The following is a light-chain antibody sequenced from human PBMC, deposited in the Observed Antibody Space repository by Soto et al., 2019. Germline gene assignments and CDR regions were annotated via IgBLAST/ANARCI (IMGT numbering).Light chain of an antibody. CDR2: GAS. CDR3: QQYGSSGT. Sequence: DIVLTQSPGTLSLSPGESATLLCRASQFVSSRSLAWYQQKPGQAPRLLIYGASNRATGIPDRFSGSGSGTDFTLTISRLEPEDFAVYYCQQYGSSGTFGQGTKVDIK. V-gene: IGKV3-20*01. CDR1: QFVSSRS. J-gene: IGKJ1*01.